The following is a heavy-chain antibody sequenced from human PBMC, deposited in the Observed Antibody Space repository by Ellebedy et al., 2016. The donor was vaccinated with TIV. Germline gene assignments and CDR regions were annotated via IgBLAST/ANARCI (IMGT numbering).Heavy chain of an antibody. CDR1: GFTFSSYA. J-gene: IGHJ4*02. V-gene: IGHV3-48*02. D-gene: IGHD4-11*01. Sequence: GGSLRLSXAASGFTFSSYAMSWVRQAPGKGLEWVSYISSGSSTIYYADSVKGRFTISRDNAKNSLYLQMNSLRDEDTAVYYCASFPLTTKRPTPFDYWGQGTLVTVSS. CDR2: ISSGSSTI. CDR3: ASFPLTTKRPTPFDY.